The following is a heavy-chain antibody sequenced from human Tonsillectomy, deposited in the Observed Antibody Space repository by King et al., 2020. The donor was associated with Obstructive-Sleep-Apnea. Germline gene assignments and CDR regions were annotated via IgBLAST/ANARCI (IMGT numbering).Heavy chain of an antibody. Sequence: LQLVQSGGGVVQPGKSLRLSCAASGFTFSDYDFLWVRQTPGKGLEWVAVIWYDGNNKYYSDSVKGRFTVSRDNSQNTLYLHMNSLTAEDTATYFCARRGECTGGSCPKPFDSWGQGTLVTVSS. CDR1: GFTFSDYD. CDR2: IWYDGNNK. CDR3: ARRGECTGGSCPKPFDS. D-gene: IGHD2-15*01. J-gene: IGHJ4*02. V-gene: IGHV3-33*01.